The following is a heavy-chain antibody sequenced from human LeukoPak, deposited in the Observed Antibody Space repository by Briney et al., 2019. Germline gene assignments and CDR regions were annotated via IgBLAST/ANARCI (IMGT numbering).Heavy chain of an antibody. Sequence: PGGSLRLSCAASGFTFSSYSMNWVRQAPGKGLEWVSSISSSSSYIYYADSVKGRFTISRDNAKNSLYLQMNSLRAEDTAVYYCAADSPLIAVAGKELDYWGQGTLVTVSS. V-gene: IGHV3-21*01. CDR1: GFTFSSYS. J-gene: IGHJ4*02. CDR2: ISSSSSYI. CDR3: AADSPLIAVAGKELDY. D-gene: IGHD6-19*01.